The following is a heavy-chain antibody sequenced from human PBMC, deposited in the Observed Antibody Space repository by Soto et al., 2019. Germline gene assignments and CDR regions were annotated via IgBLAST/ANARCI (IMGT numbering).Heavy chain of an antibody. Sequence: PGGSLRLSCAASGFTFSSYAMHWVRQAPGKGLEWVAVISYDGSNKYYADSVKGRFTISRDNSKNTLYLQMNSLRAEDTAVYYCVRDLNGVAGLYYYYGMDVWGQGTTVTVSS. CDR2: ISYDGSNK. V-gene: IGHV3-30-3*01. D-gene: IGHD6-19*01. CDR1: GFTFSSYA. J-gene: IGHJ6*02. CDR3: VRDLNGVAGLYYYYGMDV.